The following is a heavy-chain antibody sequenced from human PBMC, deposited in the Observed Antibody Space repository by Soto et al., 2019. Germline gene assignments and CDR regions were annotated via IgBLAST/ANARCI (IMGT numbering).Heavy chain of an antibody. CDR2: IKSKTGGGTI. CDR3: RVAVTAISGLDAFDI. D-gene: IGHD2-21*02. Sequence: GGSLRLSCAASGFSFNNAWMSWVRQAPGKGLEWVGRIKSKTGGGTIDYAAPVKGRFTISRDDSKNTLYLQMNSLKTEDTAVYYCRVAVTAISGLDAFDIWGRGTMVTVSS. V-gene: IGHV3-15*01. J-gene: IGHJ3*02. CDR1: GFSFNNAW.